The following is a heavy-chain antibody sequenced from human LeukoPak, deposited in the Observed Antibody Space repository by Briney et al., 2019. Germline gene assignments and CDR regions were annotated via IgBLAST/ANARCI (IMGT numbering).Heavy chain of an antibody. CDR1: GYTFTSYY. J-gene: IGHJ6*03. CDR2: INPSGGST. D-gene: IGHD5-12*01. Sequence: ASVKVSCKASGYTFTSYYMHWVRQAPGQGLEWMGIINPSGGSTSYAQKFQGRVTMTRDMSTSTAYMELSSLRSEDTAVYYCARDLPAPDIVATTINQYYYYYMDVWGKGTTVTVSS. V-gene: IGHV1-46*01. CDR3: ARDLPAPDIVATTINQYYYYYMDV.